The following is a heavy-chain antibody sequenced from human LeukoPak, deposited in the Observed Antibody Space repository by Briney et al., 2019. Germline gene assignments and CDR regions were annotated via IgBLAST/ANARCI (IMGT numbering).Heavy chain of an antibody. CDR2: INPNSGGT. D-gene: IGHD2-2*02. CDR3: ARDRYCSSTSCYTGEYFQH. J-gene: IGHJ1*01. V-gene: IGHV1-2*02. CDR1: GYTSTGYY. Sequence: ASVKVSSKASGYTSTGYYMHWVRQAPGQGLEWMGWINPNSGGTNYAQKFQGRVTMTRDTSISTAYMELSRLRSDDTAVYYCARDRYCSSTSCYTGEYFQHWGQGTLVTVSS.